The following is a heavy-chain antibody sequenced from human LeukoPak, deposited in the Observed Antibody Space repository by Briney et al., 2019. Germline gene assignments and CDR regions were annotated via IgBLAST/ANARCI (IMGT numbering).Heavy chain of an antibody. CDR2: IYTSGST. J-gene: IGHJ4*02. CDR3: ARERGRAGKILFDY. Sequence: SGTLSLTCTVSGGSISSGSYYWSWLRQPAGKGLEWIGRIYTSGSTNYNPSLKSRVTISVDTSKNQFSLRLSSVTAADTAVYYCARERGRAGKILFDYWGQGTLVTVSS. CDR1: GGSISSGSYY. D-gene: IGHD3-10*01. V-gene: IGHV4-61*02.